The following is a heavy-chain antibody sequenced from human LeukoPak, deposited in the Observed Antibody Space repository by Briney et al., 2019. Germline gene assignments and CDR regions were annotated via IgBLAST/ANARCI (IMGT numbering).Heavy chain of an antibody. CDR2: IFGSGGSA. CDR3: GKTTTGYSSGRYPGWPVDY. J-gene: IGHJ4*02. D-gene: IGHD6-19*01. CDR1: EFTFNSYA. Sequence: PGGSLRLSCAASEFTFNSYAMYWVRQAPGKGLEWVSGIFGSGGSAHYADSVKGRFTISRDNSKNTVYLQMDSLRVDDTAVYYCGKTTTGYSSGRYPGWPVDYWAREPWSPSPQ. V-gene: IGHV3-23*01.